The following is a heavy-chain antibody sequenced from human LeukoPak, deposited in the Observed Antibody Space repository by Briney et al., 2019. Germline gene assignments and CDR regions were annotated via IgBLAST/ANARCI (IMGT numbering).Heavy chain of an antibody. Sequence: SETLSLTCAVYGGSFSGYYWSWIRQPPGKGLEWIGEINHSGTTDYNPSLQSRVTISLDTSKNQFSLKVTSVTAADTAVYYCARVRLPPYYYYFYYMDVWGTGTTVTVSS. V-gene: IGHV4-34*01. D-gene: IGHD5-18*01. CDR2: INHSGTT. CDR1: GGSFSGYY. CDR3: ARVRLPPYYYYFYYMDV. J-gene: IGHJ6*03.